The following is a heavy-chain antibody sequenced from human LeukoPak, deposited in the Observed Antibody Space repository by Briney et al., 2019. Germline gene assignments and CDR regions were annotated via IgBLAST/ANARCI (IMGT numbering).Heavy chain of an antibody. V-gene: IGHV3-30*02. CDR1: GFTFSSYG. CDR2: IRYDGSNK. D-gene: IGHD3-3*01. J-gene: IGHJ4*02. CDR3: ANGGLRFLEWYALDY. Sequence: GGSLRLSCAASGFTFSSYGMHWVRQAPGKGLEWVAFIRYDGSNKYYADSVKGRSTISRDNSKNTLYLQMNSLRAEDTAVYYCANGGLRFLEWYALDYWGQGTLVTVSS.